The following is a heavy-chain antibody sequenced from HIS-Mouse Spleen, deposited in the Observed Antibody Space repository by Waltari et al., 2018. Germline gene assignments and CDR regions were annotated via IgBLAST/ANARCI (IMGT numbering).Heavy chain of an antibody. CDR2: ISYSGST. Sequence: QLQLQESGPGLVKPSETLSLTCTVSGGSISSSSYYWGWIRQPPGKGLEWIGSISYSGSTYYNPSLKSRVTISVDTSKNQFSLKLSSVTAADTAVYYCAREIPYSSSWYDWYFDLWGRDTLVTVSS. J-gene: IGHJ2*01. CDR1: GGSISSSSYY. CDR3: AREIPYSSSWYDWYFDL. D-gene: IGHD6-13*01. V-gene: IGHV4-39*07.